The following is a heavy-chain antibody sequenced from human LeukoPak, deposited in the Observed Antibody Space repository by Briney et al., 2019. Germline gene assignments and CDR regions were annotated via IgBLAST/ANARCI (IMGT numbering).Heavy chain of an antibody. CDR1: GFTFSHYA. CDR3: ARAHLSSSSTDYMDV. CDR2: IGHDGSNK. V-gene: IGHV3-30*04. D-gene: IGHD6-6*01. J-gene: IGHJ6*03. Sequence: PGGSLRLSCAASGFTFSHYALHWVRQAPGKGLEWVALIGHDGSNKYYADSVKGRFTISRDNFKNTLYLQMNSLRVEDTAVYYCARAHLSSSSTDYMDVWGKGTTVTVSS.